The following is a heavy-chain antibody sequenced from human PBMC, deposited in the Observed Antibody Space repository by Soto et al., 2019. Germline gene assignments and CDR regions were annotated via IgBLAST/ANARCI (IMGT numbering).Heavy chain of an antibody. J-gene: IGHJ3*02. V-gene: IGHV3-30*18. CDR3: AKGLGWRVLGDAFDI. CDR2: ISYDGTNK. CDR1: GITFSRYG. Sequence: QVQLVESGGGVVQPGRSLRLSCAASGITFSRYGMHWVRQAPGKGLEWVAVISYDGTNKYYGDSVKGRFSISRDNSKNTLYLQMNSLRAEDTAAYYCAKGLGWRVLGDAFDIWGQGTMVTVSS. D-gene: IGHD3-16*01.